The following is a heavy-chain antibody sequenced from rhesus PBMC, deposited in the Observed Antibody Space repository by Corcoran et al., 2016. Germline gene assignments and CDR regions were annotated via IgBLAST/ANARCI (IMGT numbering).Heavy chain of an antibody. D-gene: IGHD2-21*01. CDR1: GYSIISGYA. CDR2: IGGSGVIT. CDR3: ARTDYCTGSGCYATDS. V-gene: IGHV4-127*01. J-gene: IGHJ4*01. Sequence: QVQLQESGPGLVKPSETLSLTCAVSGYSIISGYAWTWIRQPPGRGLEWVGYIGGSGVITNYNPSLKSRVTISKDTSKNQFSLQLMSVTAADTAVYYCARTDYCTGSGCYATDSWGQGVLVTVSS.